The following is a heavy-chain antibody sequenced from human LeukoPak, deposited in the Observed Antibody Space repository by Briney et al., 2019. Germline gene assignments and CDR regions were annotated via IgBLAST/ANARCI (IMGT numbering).Heavy chain of an antibody. D-gene: IGHD6-13*01. CDR2: IYHSGST. Sequence: PSETLSLTCNVSGGSISSGGYYWRWIRQPPGKGLEWIGYIYHSGSTYYNPSLKSRVTISVDRSKNQFSLKLSSVTAADTAVYYCASIAAWRDYWGQGTLVTVSS. J-gene: IGHJ4*02. V-gene: IGHV4-30-2*01. CDR3: ASIAAWRDY. CDR1: GGSISSGGYY.